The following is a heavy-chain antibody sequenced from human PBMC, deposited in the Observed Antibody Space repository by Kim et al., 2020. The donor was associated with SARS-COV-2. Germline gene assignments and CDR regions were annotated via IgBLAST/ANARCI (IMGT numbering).Heavy chain of an antibody. D-gene: IGHD3-22*01. V-gene: IGHV1-46*01. J-gene: IGHJ4*02. Sequence: ASVKVSCKASGYTFTSYYMHWVRQAPGQGLEWMGIINPSGGSTSYAQKFQGRVTMTRDTSTSTVYMALSSLRSEDTAVYYCASSKEGRWKWLTWGQGNLVTGSS. CDR2: INPSGGST. CDR3: ASSKEGRWKWLT. CDR1: GYTFTSYY.